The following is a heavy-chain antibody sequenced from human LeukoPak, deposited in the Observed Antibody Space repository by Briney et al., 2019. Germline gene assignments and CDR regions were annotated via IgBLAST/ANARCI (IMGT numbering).Heavy chain of an antibody. CDR1: GGSISSYY. CDR2: IYYSGST. CDR3: ARHTFGSHFDY. V-gene: IGHV4-59*08. Sequence: SATLSLTCTVSGGSISSYYWSSIRQPPGKGLEWIGYIYYSGSTNYNPSLKSRVTISVDTSKNPFSLKLSSVTAADTAVYYCARHTFGSHFDYWGQGTLVTVSS. D-gene: IGHD3-16*01. J-gene: IGHJ4*02.